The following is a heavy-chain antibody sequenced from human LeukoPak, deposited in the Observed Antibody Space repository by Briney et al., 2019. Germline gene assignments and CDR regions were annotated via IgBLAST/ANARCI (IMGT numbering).Heavy chain of an antibody. D-gene: IGHD3-3*01. J-gene: IGHJ4*02. V-gene: IGHV3-48*03. CDR1: GFTFSSNE. CDR2: ISSSGSTI. CDR3: ARDGKDYDFWSGQHYFDY. Sequence: GGSLRLSCAASGFTFSSNEMNWVRQAPGKGLEWVSYISSSGSTIYYADSVKGRFTISRDNAKNSLYLQMNSLRAEDTAVYYCARDGKDYDFWSGQHYFDYWSQGTLVTVSS.